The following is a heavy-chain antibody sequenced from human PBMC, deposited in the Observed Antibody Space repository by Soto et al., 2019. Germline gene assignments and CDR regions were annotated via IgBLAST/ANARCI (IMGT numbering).Heavy chain of an antibody. D-gene: IGHD3-10*01. CDR1: GGSISSGGYY. J-gene: IGHJ6*02. Sequence: SETLSLTCTVSGGSISSGGYYWSWIRQHPGKGLEWIGYIYYSGRTYYNPPLKSRVTISVGMSKNQFSLKLSSVTAADKAVYYCARDRSFGELLPAPYGMDVWGQGTTVTVSS. CDR3: ARDRSFGELLPAPYGMDV. V-gene: IGHV4-31*03. CDR2: IYYSGRT.